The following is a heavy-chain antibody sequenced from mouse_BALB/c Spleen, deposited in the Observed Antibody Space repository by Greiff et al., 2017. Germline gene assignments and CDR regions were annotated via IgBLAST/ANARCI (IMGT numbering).Heavy chain of an antibody. CDR2: ISSGGSYT. CDR1: GFTFSSYT. Sequence: EVQVVESGGGLVKPGGSLKLSCAASGFTFSSYTMSWVRQTPEKRLEWVATISSGGSYTYYPDSVKGRFTISRDNAKNTLYLQMSSLKSEDTAMYYCTREGYYGSSFAYWGQGTLVTVSA. V-gene: IGHV5-6-4*01. J-gene: IGHJ3*01. CDR3: TREGYYGSSFAY. D-gene: IGHD1-1*01.